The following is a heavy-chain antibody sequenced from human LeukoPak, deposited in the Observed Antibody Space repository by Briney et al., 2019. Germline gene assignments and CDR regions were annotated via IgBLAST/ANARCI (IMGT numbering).Heavy chain of an antibody. CDR1: GGSISSGDYY. Sequence: PSQTLSLTCTVSGGSISSGDYYWSWIRQPPGKGLEWIGYIYYSGSTYYNPSLKSRVTISVDTPKNQFSLKLSSVTAADTAVYYCAREYCSSTSCYESWFDPWGQGTLVTVSS. J-gene: IGHJ5*02. CDR3: AREYCSSTSCYESWFDP. CDR2: IYYSGST. D-gene: IGHD2-2*01. V-gene: IGHV4-30-4*01.